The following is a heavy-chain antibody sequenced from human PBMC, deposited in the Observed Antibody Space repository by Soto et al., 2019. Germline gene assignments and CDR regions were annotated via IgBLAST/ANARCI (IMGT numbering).Heavy chain of an antibody. Sequence: GGSLRLSCVASGSTFSSDVMSWVRQAPGKGLEWVSGISGGTTYYADSVKGRFTISRDNFKNTLFLQMNSLRAEDTAVYYCAREGASSGYYPDFDYWGQGTLVTVSS. CDR2: ISGGTT. V-gene: IGHV3-23*01. J-gene: IGHJ4*02. CDR1: GSTFSSDV. CDR3: AREGASSGYYPDFDY. D-gene: IGHD3-22*01.